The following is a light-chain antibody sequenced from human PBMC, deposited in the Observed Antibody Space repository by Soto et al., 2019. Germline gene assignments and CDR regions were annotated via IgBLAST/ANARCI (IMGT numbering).Light chain of an antibody. V-gene: IGLV1-44*01. CDR3: AAWDGSLNSVL. Sequence: QSVLTQPPSASGTPGQRVTISCSGSSSNIGSNSVNWYQQLPGTAPKLLIYRDNQRPSGVPDRFSGSKSGTSASLAISGLQSEDEAEYYCAAWDGSLNSVLFGRGTKLTVL. J-gene: IGLJ2*01. CDR1: SSNIGSNS. CDR2: RDN.